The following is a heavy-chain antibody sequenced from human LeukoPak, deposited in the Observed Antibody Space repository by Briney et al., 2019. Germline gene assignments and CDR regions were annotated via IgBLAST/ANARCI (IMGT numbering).Heavy chain of an antibody. Sequence: PSETLSLTCTVSGASISSYYWSWIRQPPGKRLQWIGYIHYSGSTNYNPSLKSRVTISVDTSKNQFSLKLSSVTAADTAVYYCARHDYGATRDYWGQGTLVTVSS. CDR1: GASISSYY. V-gene: IGHV4-59*01. CDR3: ARHDYGATRDY. CDR2: IHYSGST. J-gene: IGHJ4*02. D-gene: IGHD4-17*01.